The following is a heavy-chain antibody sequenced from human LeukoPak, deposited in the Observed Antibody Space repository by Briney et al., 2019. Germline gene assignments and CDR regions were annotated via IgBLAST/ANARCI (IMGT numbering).Heavy chain of an antibody. CDR2: INHSGST. V-gene: IGHV4-34*01. J-gene: IGHJ2*01. D-gene: IGHD6-19*01. Sequence: SETLSLTCAVYGGSFSGYYWSWIRQPPGKGLEWIGEINHSGSTNYNPSLKSRVTISVDTSKNQFSLKLSSVTAADTAVYYCARGQRAAEQWLVRPARYFDLWGRGTLVTVSS. CDR3: ARGQRAAEQWLVRPARYFDL. CDR1: GGSFSGYY.